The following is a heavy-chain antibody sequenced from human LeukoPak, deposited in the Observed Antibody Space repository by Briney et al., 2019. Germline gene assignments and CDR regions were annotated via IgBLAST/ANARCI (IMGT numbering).Heavy chain of an antibody. CDR2: ISRSIT. Sequence: GGSLRLSCAASGFSFSNFWMHWVRQAPGKRLVCVSHISRSITTYADSVKGRFTISRDNAENTLFLQMNSLRPEDTAVYYCARGHAPAPRSAMDVWGQGTTVTVSS. J-gene: IGHJ6*02. CDR3: ARGHAPAPRSAMDV. V-gene: IGHV3-74*01. CDR1: GFSFSNFW.